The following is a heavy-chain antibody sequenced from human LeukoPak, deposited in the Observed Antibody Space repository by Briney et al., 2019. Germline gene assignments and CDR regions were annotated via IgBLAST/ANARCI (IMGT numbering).Heavy chain of an antibody. CDR1: GYTFTGYY. CDR3: ARHMTTANNWFDP. V-gene: IGHV1-2*02. Sequence: ASVKVSCKASGYTFTGYYMHCVRQAPGQGLELMGWINPNSGGTNYAQKFQGRVTMTRDTSISTAYMELSRLRSDDTAVYYCARHMTTANNWFDPWGQGTLVTVSS. D-gene: IGHD4-17*01. J-gene: IGHJ5*02. CDR2: INPNSGGT.